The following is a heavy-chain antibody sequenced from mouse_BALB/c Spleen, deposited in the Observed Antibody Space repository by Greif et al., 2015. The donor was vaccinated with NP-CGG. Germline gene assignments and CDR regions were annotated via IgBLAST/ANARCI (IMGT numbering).Heavy chain of an antibody. CDR1: DYTFTSYT. CDR2: INPSSGYT. J-gene: IGHJ3*01. CDR3: ARGNYDYDSWFAY. Sequence: VQLQQSVAEMARAGASLKMSCKASDYTFTSYTMHWVKQRPGPGLEWIGYINPSSGYTNYNQKFKDKATLTADKSSSTAYMQLSSRTSEDSAVYYWARGNYDYDSWFAYCAKGLWSLSLQ. V-gene: IGHV1-4*01. D-gene: IGHD2-4*01.